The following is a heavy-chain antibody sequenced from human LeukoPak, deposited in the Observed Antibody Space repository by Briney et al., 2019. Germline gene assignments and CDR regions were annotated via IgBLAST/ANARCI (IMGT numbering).Heavy chain of an antibody. CDR1: GFSVSSNF. Sequence: GGSLRLSCATSGFSVSSNFMSWVRQAPGKGLEWVSVIYSIGSTYYTDSVKGRFTISRDNSKSTVYLQMDGLRAEDTAVYYCVRDSDSFGFDHWGQGTLVTVSS. CDR3: VRDSDSFGFDH. J-gene: IGHJ4*02. CDR2: IYSIGST. V-gene: IGHV3-53*01. D-gene: IGHD3-10*01.